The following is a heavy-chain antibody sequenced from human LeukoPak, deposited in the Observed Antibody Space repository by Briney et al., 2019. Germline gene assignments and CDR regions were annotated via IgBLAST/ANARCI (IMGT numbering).Heavy chain of an antibody. CDR3: ARRGNYSSSHMDV. V-gene: IGHV3-23*01. CDR1: GFTFSSYA. J-gene: IGHJ6*03. Sequence: GGSLRLSCAASGFTFSSYAMSWVRQAPGKGLEWVSAISGSGGSTYYAESVKGRFTISRDNSKNTLYLQMNSLRAEDTAVYYCARRGNYSSSHMDVSGKGTPVTVSS. CDR2: ISGSGGST.